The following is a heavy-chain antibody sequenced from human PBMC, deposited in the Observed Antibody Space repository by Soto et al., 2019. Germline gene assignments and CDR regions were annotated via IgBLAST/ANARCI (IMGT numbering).Heavy chain of an antibody. CDR1: GLTFSSYG. V-gene: IGHV3-30*18. CDR2: IPYDGSNK. Sequence: GGSLRLSCAASGLTFSSYGMHWVRQAPGKGLEWVAVIPYDGSNKYYADSVKGRFTISRDNSKNTLYLQMNSLRAEDTAVYYCAKDRIAAAPWASNWFDPWGQGTLVTVSS. D-gene: IGHD6-13*01. J-gene: IGHJ5*02. CDR3: AKDRIAAAPWASNWFDP.